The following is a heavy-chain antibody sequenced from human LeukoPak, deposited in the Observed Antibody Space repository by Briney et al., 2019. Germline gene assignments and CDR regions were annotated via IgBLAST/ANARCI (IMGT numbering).Heavy chain of an antibody. J-gene: IGHJ4*02. CDR1: GYSFTSYW. V-gene: IGHV5-51*01. CDR3: ARRVAAAGTMGGFDY. D-gene: IGHD6-13*01. Sequence: GESLKTSCKGSGYSFTSYWIGWVRQMPGRGLEWMGIIYPGDSDTRYSPSFQGQVTISADKSISTAYLQWSSLKASDTAMYYCARRVAAAGTMGGFDYWGQGTLVTVSS. CDR2: IYPGDSDT.